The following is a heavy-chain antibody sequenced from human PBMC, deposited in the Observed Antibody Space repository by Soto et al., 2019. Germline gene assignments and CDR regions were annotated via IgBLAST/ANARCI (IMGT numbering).Heavy chain of an antibody. CDR3: GRSIVVVTARDY. CDR1: GYTFTSYA. CDR2: INAGNGNT. Sequence: ASVKVSCKASGYTFTSYAMHWVRQAPGQRLEWMGWINAGNGNTKYSQKFQGRVTITRDTSASTAYMELSSLRSEDTAVYYCGRSIVVVTARDYWGQGTLVTVSS. J-gene: IGHJ4*02. V-gene: IGHV1-3*01. D-gene: IGHD2-21*02.